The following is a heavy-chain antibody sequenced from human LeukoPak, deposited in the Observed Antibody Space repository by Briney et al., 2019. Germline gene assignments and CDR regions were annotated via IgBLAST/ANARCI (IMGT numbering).Heavy chain of an antibody. V-gene: IGHV4-59*05. J-gene: IGHJ4*02. CDR1: GGSISSYY. Sequence: SETLSLTCTVSGGSISSYYWSWIRQPPGKGLEWIGSIYYSGSTYYNPSLKSRVTISVDTSKNQFSLKLSSVTAADTAVYYCARLEGSSYYWGQGTLVTVSS. CDR2: IYYSGST. CDR3: ARLEGSSYY. D-gene: IGHD2-15*01.